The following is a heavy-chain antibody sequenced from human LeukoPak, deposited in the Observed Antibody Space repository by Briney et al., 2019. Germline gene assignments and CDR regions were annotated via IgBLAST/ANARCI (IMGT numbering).Heavy chain of an antibody. CDR1: GDSISNYY. J-gene: IGHJ6*03. D-gene: IGHD3-10*01. Sequence: PSETLSLTCTVSGDSISNYYWSWIQQPPGKGLEWIGSIYYSGSTNSKPSLKSRVTISIDTSKNQFSLKLRSVTAADTAVYYCARDMDYYGSGTYRGYYYYMDIWGKGTTVTVSS. CDR3: ARDMDYYGSGTYRGYYYYMDI. V-gene: IGHV4-59*01. CDR2: IYYSGST.